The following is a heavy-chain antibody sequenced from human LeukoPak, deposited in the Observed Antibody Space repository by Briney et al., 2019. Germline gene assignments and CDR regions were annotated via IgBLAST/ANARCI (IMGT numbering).Heavy chain of an antibody. J-gene: IGHJ3*02. CDR2: INPSGDST. V-gene: IGHV1-46*01. D-gene: IGHD3-16*01. CDR1: GYTFTSYY. Sequence: ASVKVSCKASGYTFTSYYMHWVRQAPGQGLEWMGIINPSGDSTSYAQKFQGRVTMTRDTSTSTVYMELSSLRSEDTAVYYCARRGLHDAFDIWGQGTMVTVSS. CDR3: ARRGLHDAFDI.